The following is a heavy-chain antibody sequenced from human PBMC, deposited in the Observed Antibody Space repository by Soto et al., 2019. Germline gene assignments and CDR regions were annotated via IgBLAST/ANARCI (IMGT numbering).Heavy chain of an antibody. CDR3: AKGGELLWFGELLTPFDY. Sequence: PGGSLRLSCAASGFTFSSYGMHWVRQAPGKGLEWVAVISYDGSNKYYADSVKGRFTISRDNSKNTLYLQMNSLRAEDTAVYYCAKGGELLWFGELLTPFDYWGQGTLVTVSS. D-gene: IGHD3-10*01. V-gene: IGHV3-30*18. CDR2: ISYDGSNK. J-gene: IGHJ4*02. CDR1: GFTFSSYG.